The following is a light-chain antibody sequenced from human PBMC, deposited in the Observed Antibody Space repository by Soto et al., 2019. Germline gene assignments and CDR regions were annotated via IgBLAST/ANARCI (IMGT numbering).Light chain of an antibody. Sequence: EIVMTQSPATLSVSPGEGATLSCTASESINNNLAWYQQKPGQAPRLLIYAATTRATGFPARFSGSGSGTEFTLTISSLQSEDFAVYYCQQHHKWPLTFSGGTKVDIK. V-gene: IGKV3-15*01. CDR1: ESINNN. CDR2: AAT. CDR3: QQHHKWPLT. J-gene: IGKJ4*01.